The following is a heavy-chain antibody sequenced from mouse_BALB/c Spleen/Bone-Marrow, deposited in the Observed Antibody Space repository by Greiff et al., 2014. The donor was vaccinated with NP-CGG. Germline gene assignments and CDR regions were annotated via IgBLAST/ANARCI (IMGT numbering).Heavy chain of an antibody. CDR3: ARDVPLYDVGYFDY. J-gene: IGHJ2*01. V-gene: IGHV5-17*02. CDR1: GFTFSSFG. D-gene: IGHD2-14*01. Sequence: EVQLVESGGGLVRPGGSRKLSCAASGFTFSSFGMHWVRQAPEKGLEWVAYISSGSSTIYYADTVKGRFTIPRDNPKNTLFLQMTSLRSEDTAMYYCARDVPLYDVGYFDYWGQGTTLTVSS. CDR2: ISSGSSTI.